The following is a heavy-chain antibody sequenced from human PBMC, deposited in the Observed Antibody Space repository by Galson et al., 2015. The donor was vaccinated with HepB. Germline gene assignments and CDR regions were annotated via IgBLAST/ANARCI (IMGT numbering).Heavy chain of an antibody. CDR2: ITSNCGRT. CDR1: GFTFSRYA. D-gene: IGHD2-8*01. J-gene: IGHJ4*02. Sequence: SLRLSCAASGFTFSRYAMTWVRPAPGKGLEWISSITSNCGRTFFTNSVKGRFTISRDNSRNTVVLQLSSLRPEDTAVYYCAKDGIMVSNNPYQLHFWGQGTLVSVSS. V-gene: IGHV3-23*01. CDR3: AKDGIMVSNNPYQLHF.